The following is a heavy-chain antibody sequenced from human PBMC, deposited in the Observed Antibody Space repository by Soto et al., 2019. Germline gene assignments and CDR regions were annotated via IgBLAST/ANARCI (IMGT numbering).Heavy chain of an antibody. D-gene: IGHD4-17*01. CDR1: GGTFSSYT. CDR2: IIPILGIA. V-gene: IGHV1-69*02. J-gene: IGHJ4*02. CDR3: ARTPYLTVTTSNYFDY. Sequence: GASVKVSCKASGGTFSSYTISWVRQAPGQGLEWMGRIIPILGIANYAQKFQGRVTITADKSTSTAYMELSSLRSEDTAVYYCARTPYLTVTTSNYFDYWGQGTLVTVSS.